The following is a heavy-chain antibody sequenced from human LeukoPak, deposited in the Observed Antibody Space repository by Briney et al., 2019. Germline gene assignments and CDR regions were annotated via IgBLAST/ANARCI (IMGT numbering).Heavy chain of an antibody. CDR1: GGTFSRYA. CDR3: ARSVRYFDWFGY. CDR2: IIPIFGTA. Sequence: SVKVSCKASGGTFSRYAISWVRQAPGQGLEWMGGIIPIFGTANYAQKFQGRVTITADESTSTAYMELSSPRSEDTAVYYCARSVRYFDWFGYWGQGTLVTVSS. D-gene: IGHD3-9*01. J-gene: IGHJ5*01. V-gene: IGHV1-69*13.